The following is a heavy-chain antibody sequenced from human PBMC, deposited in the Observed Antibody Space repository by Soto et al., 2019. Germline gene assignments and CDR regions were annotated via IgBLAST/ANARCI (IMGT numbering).Heavy chain of an antibody. CDR3: ARGGRGYSSAPRYYFDY. CDR2: IIPIFATV. J-gene: IGHJ4*02. V-gene: IGHV1-69*01. CDR1: GGSCSSNP. D-gene: IGHD5-18*01. Sequence: QVQLVQSGSEVKKPGSSVKVSCKASGGSCSSNPISWVRQAPGQGLEWMAGIIPIFATVHYAQKFQGRVTITADESTSTAYMELTSLRSEDTAVYFCARGGRGYSSAPRYYFDYWGQGTLVTVS.